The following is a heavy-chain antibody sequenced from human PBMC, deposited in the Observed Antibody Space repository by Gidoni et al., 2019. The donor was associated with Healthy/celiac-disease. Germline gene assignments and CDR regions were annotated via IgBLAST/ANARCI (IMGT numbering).Heavy chain of an antibody. D-gene: IGHD2-15*01. V-gene: IGHV1-69*01. J-gene: IGHJ5*02. Sequence: QVQLVQSGAEVKKPGSSVKVSCKASGGTFSRYAISWVRQAPGQGLEWMGGIIPIFGTANYAQKFQGRVTITADESTSTAYMELSSLRSEDTAVYYCARGDCSGGSCYGNWFDPWGQGTLVTVSS. CDR2: IIPIFGTA. CDR3: ARGDCSGGSCYGNWFDP. CDR1: GGTFSRYA.